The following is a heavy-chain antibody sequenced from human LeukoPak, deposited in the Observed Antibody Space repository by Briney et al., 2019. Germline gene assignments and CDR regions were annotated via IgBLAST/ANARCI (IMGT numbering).Heavy chain of an antibody. V-gene: IGHV7-4-1*02. D-gene: IGHD5-12*01. Sequence: VASVKVSCKASGYTFTSYAMNWVRQAPGQGLEWMGWINTNTGNPTYAQGFTGRFVFSLDTSVSTAYLQISSLKAEDTAVYYCARDHQIVATLGWFDPWGQGTLVTVSS. CDR3: ARDHQIVATLGWFDP. CDR1: GYTFTSYA. CDR2: INTNTGNP. J-gene: IGHJ5*02.